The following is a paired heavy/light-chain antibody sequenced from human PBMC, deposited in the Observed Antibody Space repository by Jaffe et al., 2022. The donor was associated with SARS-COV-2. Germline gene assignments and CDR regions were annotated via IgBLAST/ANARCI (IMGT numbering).Light chain of an antibody. J-gene: IGKJ3*01. CDR2: KAS. V-gene: IGKV1-5*03. CDR3: QQYNSYLT. Sequence: DIQMTQSPSTLSASVGDRVTITCRASQSISSWLAWYQQKPGKAPKLLIYKASSLESGVPSRFSGSGSGTEFTLTISSLQPDDFATYYCQQYNSYLTFGPGTKVDIK. CDR1: QSISSW.
Heavy chain of an antibody. J-gene: IGHJ4*02. D-gene: IGHD3-10*01. V-gene: IGHV4-39*01. CDR2: IYYTGGT. CDR1: GDSISTSNYY. CDR3: ARHLYGTVLFYFDS. Sequence: QLHLQESGPGLVKPSETLSLTCTVSGDSISTSNYYWAWIRQSPGRGLEWIGSIYYTGGTYFNPSLKSRLSMSVDTSKNQFSLNLSSVTAADTSTYYCARHLYGTVLFYFDSWGQGTLVTVSS.